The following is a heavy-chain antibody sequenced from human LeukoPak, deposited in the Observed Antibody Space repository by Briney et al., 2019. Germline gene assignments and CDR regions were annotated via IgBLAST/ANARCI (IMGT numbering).Heavy chain of an antibody. CDR2: ARFGGGNR. J-gene: IGHJ4*02. CDR1: GFTFSTYG. D-gene: IGHD1-26*01. CDR3: AKDAIVGAWAFDY. V-gene: IGHV3-30*02. Sequence: PGGSLRLSCAASGFTFSTYGMHWVRQAPGKGLEWVAFARFGGGNRYHADSVKGRFTISRDNSRNTLYLQMNSLRSEDTAVYFCAKDAIVGAWAFDYWGQGTLVTVSS.